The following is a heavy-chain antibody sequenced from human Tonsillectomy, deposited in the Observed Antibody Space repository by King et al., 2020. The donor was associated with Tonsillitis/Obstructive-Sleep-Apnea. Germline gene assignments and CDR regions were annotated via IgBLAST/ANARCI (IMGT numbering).Heavy chain of an antibody. CDR1: GGSVSSGSDY. V-gene: IGHV4-61*01. CDR3: ARVPGAGLRWFDP. D-gene: IGHD3-10*01. CDR2: IYYSGST. Sequence: VQLQESGPGLVKPSETLSLTCTVSGGSVSSGSDYWSWIRQPPGKGLEWIGYIYYSGSTNYNTSLQSRFTISVDTSKNQFSLKLSSVTAADTAVYYCARVPGAGLRWFDPWGQGTRVTVSS. J-gene: IGHJ5*02.